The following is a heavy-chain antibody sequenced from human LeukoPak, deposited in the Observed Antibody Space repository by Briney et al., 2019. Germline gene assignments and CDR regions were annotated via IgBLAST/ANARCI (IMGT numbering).Heavy chain of an antibody. Sequence: PGGSLRLSCAASGFRFSGFWMSWVRQAPGKGPEWVANINQESSEKYYVDSVRGRFTISRDNAKNSLSLQTNSLRVEDTAVYYCAREVDRSFGYWGQGNVVTVSS. CDR2: INQESSEK. V-gene: IGHV3-7*01. D-gene: IGHD1-26*01. J-gene: IGHJ4*02. CDR1: GFRFSGFW. CDR3: AREVDRSFGY.